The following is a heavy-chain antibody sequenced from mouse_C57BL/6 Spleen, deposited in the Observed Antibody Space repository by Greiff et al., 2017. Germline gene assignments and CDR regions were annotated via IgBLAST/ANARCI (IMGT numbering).Heavy chain of an antibody. CDR3: ARYGTGYAMDY. Sequence: VQLQQSGAELVRPGTSVKVSCKASGYAFTNYLIEWVKQRPGQGLEWIGVINPGSGGTNYNEKFKGKATLTADKSSSTAYMQLSSLTSEDSAVYFCARYGTGYAMDYWGQGTSVTVSS. CDR2: INPGSGGT. V-gene: IGHV1-54*01. CDR1: GYAFTNYL. J-gene: IGHJ4*01. D-gene: IGHD1-1*01.